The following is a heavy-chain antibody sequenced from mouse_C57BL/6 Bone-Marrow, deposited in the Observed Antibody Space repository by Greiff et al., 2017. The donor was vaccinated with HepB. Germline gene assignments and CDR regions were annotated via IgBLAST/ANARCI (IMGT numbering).Heavy chain of an antibody. CDR3: ARPFYYDYAWFAY. D-gene: IGHD2-4*01. Sequence: QIQLQQSGPELVKPGASVKISCKASGYTFTDYYINWVKQGPGQGLEWIGWIFPGNGSTYYNEKFKGKATLTVDKSSSTAYMLLSSLTSEDSAVYFCARPFYYDYAWFAYWGQGTLVTVSA. V-gene: IGHV1-75*01. CDR2: IFPGNGST. CDR1: GYTFTDYY. J-gene: IGHJ3*01.